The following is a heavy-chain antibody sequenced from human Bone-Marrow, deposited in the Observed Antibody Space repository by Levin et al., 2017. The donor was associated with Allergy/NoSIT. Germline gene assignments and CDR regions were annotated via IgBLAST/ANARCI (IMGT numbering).Heavy chain of an antibody. CDR1: GYTFNDYV. CDR3: ARVGLDFGGAFDS. V-gene: IGHV7-4-1*02. J-gene: IGHJ4*02. Sequence: PGASVKVSCQASGYTFNDYVINWVRQAPGQGPEWMGWINTKTGDPTYAPGITTRFVFSLDTSVNTAFLQITSLKSDDTGVYYCARVGLDFGGAFDSWGQGTLVTVSS. D-gene: IGHD3-10*01. CDR2: INTKTGDP.